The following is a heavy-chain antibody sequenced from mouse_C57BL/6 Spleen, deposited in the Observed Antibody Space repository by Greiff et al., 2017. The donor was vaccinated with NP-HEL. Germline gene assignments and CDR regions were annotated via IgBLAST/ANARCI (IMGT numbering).Heavy chain of an antibody. CDR3: AKGAYYSNDLCAMVY. J-gene: IGHJ4*01. Sequence: EVQLQQSGPVLVKPGASVKMSCKASGYTFTDYYMNWVKQSHGKSLEWIGVINPYNDGTSYNQKFKGKATLTVDKSSNTAYMELNSLTSEDSAVYYCAKGAYYSNDLCAMVYWGQGTSVTVSS. V-gene: IGHV1-19*01. CDR1: GYTFTDYY. CDR2: INPYNDGT. D-gene: IGHD2-5*01.